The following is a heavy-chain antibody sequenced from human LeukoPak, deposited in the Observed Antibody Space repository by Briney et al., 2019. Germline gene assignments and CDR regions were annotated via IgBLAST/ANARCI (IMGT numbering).Heavy chain of an antibody. CDR2: INPNSGGT. V-gene: IGHV1-2*02. J-gene: IGHJ6*02. CDR3: ARAEYQLLYQYYYYGMDV. CDR1: GYTFTGYY. Sequence: ASAKVSCKASGYTFTGYYMHWVRQAPGQGLEWMGWINPNSGGTNYAQKFQGRVTMTRDTSISTAYMELSRLRSDDTAVYYCARAEYQLLYQYYYYGMDVWGQGTTVTVSS. D-gene: IGHD2-2*02.